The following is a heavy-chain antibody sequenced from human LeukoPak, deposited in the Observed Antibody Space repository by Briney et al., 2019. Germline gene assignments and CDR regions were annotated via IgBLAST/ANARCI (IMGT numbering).Heavy chain of an antibody. CDR1: GFTFGSPW. CDR2: INSDGSAT. J-gene: IGHJ1*01. V-gene: IGHV3-74*01. Sequence: GGSLRLSCAASGFTFGSPWMHWVRQAPGKGLVWVSRINSDGSATAYADSVKGRFTISRDNSKNTLYLQMNSLRAEDTAVYYCAKDQGIAVAGNEYFQHWGQGTLVTVSS. D-gene: IGHD6-19*01. CDR3: AKDQGIAVAGNEYFQH.